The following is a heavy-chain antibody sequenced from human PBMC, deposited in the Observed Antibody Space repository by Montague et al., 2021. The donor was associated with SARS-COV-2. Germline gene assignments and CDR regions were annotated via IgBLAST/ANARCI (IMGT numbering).Heavy chain of an antibody. D-gene: IGHD3-10*01. V-gene: IGHV4-34*01. J-gene: IGHJ4*02. CDR3: ARVTRTIKFLWFGDRSIRYSFDY. CDR2: INHSGST. CDR1: GGSFSGYY. Sequence: SETLSLTCAVYGGSFSGYYWSWIRQPPGKGLEWIGEINHSGSTNYNSSLKSRVTISVDTSKNQFSLKLSSVTAADTAVYYCARVTRTIKFLWFGDRSIRYSFDYWGQGTMVTVSS.